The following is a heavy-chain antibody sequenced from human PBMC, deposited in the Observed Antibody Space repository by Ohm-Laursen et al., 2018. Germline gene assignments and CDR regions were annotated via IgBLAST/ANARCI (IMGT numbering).Heavy chain of an antibody. CDR3: ARHLVGVDPHSGYVDY. V-gene: IGHV4-59*08. J-gene: IGHJ4*02. D-gene: IGHD1-26*01. Sequence: GTLSLTCTVSGGSISSYYWSWIRQPPGKGLEWIGYIYYSGSTNYNPSLKSRVTISVDTSKNQFSLKLSSVTAADTAVYYCARHLVGVDPHSGYVDYWGQGTLVTVSS. CDR1: GGSISSYY. CDR2: IYYSGST.